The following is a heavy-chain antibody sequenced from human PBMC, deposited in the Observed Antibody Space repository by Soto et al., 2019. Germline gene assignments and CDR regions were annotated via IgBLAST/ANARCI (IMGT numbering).Heavy chain of an antibody. D-gene: IGHD6-19*01. V-gene: IGHV1-2*02. CDR2: INPNSGGT. CDR1: GYTFTGYY. CDR3: ARDHTVFRIAVAGTCYY. J-gene: IGHJ4*02. Sequence: ASVKVSCKASGYTFTGYYMHWVRQTPGQGLEWMGWINPNSGGTNYAQKFQGRVTMTRDTSISTAYMELSRLRSDDTAVYYCARDHTVFRIAVAGTCYYWGQGTLVTVSS.